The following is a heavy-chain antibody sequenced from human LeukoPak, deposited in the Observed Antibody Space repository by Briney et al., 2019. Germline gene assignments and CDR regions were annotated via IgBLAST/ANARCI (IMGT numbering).Heavy chain of an antibody. D-gene: IGHD3-22*01. CDR1: GGSFSGYY. CDR2: INHSGST. Sequence: PSETLSLTCGVYGGSFSGYYWSWIRQPPGKGLEWIGEINHSGSTNYNPSLKSRVTISVDTSKNQFSLKLSSVTAADTAVYYCARGRGEYYDSSGYRYWGQGTLVTVSS. CDR3: ARGRGEYYDSSGYRY. J-gene: IGHJ4*02. V-gene: IGHV4-34*01.